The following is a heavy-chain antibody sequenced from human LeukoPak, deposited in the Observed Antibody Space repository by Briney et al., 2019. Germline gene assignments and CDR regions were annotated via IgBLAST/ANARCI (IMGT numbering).Heavy chain of an antibody. CDR2: ISYDGSNK. D-gene: IGHD3-10*01. J-gene: IGHJ4*02. CDR3: AKDSEWFGELSSPLGY. CDR1: GFTFSSYG. V-gene: IGHV3-30*18. Sequence: GGSLRLSCAASGFTFSSYGMHWVRQAPGKGLEWVAVISYDGSNKYYADSVKGRFTISRDNSKNTLYLQMNSLRAEDTAVYYCAKDSEWFGELSSPLGYWGQGTPVTVSS.